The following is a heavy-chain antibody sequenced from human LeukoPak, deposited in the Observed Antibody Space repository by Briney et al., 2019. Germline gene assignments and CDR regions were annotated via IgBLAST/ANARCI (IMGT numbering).Heavy chain of an antibody. J-gene: IGHJ4*02. V-gene: IGHV4-34*01. D-gene: IGHD4-17*01. Sequence: SETLSLTCAVYGGSLSGYYWSWIRQPPGKGLEWIGEINHSGSTNYNPSLKSRVTISVDTSKNQFSLKLSSVTAADTTVYYCAASRYDYGDYVPLVYWGQGTLVTVSP. CDR3: AASRYDYGDYVPLVY. CDR2: INHSGST. CDR1: GGSLSGYY.